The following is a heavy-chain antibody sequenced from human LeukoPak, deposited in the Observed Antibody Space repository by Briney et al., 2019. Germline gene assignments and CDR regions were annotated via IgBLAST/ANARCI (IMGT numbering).Heavy chain of an antibody. CDR3: ARGSTVTTEDYYYGMDV. Sequence: PGRSLRLSCAASGFTFSSYAMHWVRQAPGKGLEWVAVISYDGSNKYYADSVKGRFTIFRDNSKNTLYLQMNSLRAEDTAVYYCARGSTVTTEDYYYGMDVWGQGTTVTVS. D-gene: IGHD4-17*01. V-gene: IGHV3-30-3*01. J-gene: IGHJ6*02. CDR2: ISYDGSNK. CDR1: GFTFSSYA.